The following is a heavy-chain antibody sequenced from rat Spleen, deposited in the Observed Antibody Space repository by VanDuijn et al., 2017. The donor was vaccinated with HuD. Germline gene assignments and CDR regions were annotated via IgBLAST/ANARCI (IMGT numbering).Heavy chain of an antibody. Sequence: EVQLVESGGGLVQPGRSLELSCEASGFTFSSFAMAWVRQGPKKGLEWVATITSGGSNTFYPDSVKGRFSISRDNAKSTLYLQMDSLRSEEPATYYCVRYYYDGSYYVMDAWGQGASVTVSS. CDR3: VRYYYDGSYYVMDA. J-gene: IGHJ4*01. V-gene: IGHV5S11*01. CDR1: GFTFSSFA. D-gene: IGHD1-12*02. CDR2: ITSGGSNT.